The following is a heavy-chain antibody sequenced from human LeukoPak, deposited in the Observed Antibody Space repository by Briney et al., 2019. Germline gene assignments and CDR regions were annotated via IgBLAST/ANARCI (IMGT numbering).Heavy chain of an antibody. V-gene: IGHV3-23*01. Sequence: GGSLRLSCAASGFTFSTSSMSWVRQAPGKGLAWVSSISGSGGSTYYADSVKGRFTISRDNSRNTLFLQMNSLRPEDTALYYCAKVGIMDSRPPPVGYHFDHWGQGALVTVSS. CDR2: ISGSGGST. J-gene: IGHJ4*02. CDR3: AKVGIMDSRPPPVGYHFDH. D-gene: IGHD3-16*01. CDR1: GFTFSTSS.